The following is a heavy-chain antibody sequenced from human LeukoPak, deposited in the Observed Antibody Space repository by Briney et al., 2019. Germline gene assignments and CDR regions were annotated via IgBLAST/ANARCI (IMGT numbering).Heavy chain of an antibody. J-gene: IGHJ5*02. V-gene: IGHV3-11*01. CDR3: ATDGAGFDT. CDR1: GFTFNDYY. CDR2: INIGGTNT. Sequence: GGSLRLSCAASGFTFNDYYMSWIRQAPGKGLEWLSYINIGGTNTHYAYSVKGRFTISRDNAKKSLYLEMNNLRAEDTAVYYCATDGAGFDTWGQGVLVTVSS.